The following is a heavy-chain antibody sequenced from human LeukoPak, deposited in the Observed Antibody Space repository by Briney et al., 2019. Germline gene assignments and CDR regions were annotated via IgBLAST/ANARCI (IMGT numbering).Heavy chain of an antibody. Sequence: GGSLRLSCATSRFTFSSYWMSSVRQAPGMGLEWVANINPDGSEQYYLDSVRGRFAISRDNAKNSLYLLMNSLRAEDTAVYYCSREDCSGGTCYNSIDYWGQGTLVTVSS. J-gene: IGHJ4*02. CDR2: INPDGSEQ. V-gene: IGHV3-7*01. D-gene: IGHD2-15*01. CDR3: SREDCSGGTCYNSIDY. CDR1: RFTFSSYW.